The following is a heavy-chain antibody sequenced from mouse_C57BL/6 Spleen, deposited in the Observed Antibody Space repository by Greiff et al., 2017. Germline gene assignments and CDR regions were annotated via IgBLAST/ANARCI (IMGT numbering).Heavy chain of an antibody. V-gene: IGHV1-52*01. CDR1: GYTFTSYW. Sequence: QVQLQQPGAELVRPGSSVKLSCKASGYTFTSYWMHWVKQRPIQGLEWIGNIDPSDSETHYNQKFKDKATLTVDTSSSTAYMQLSSLTSEDSAVYYCAREGITTVVPHFDYWGQGTTLTVSS. D-gene: IGHD1-1*01. CDR3: AREGITTVVPHFDY. J-gene: IGHJ2*01. CDR2: IDPSDSET.